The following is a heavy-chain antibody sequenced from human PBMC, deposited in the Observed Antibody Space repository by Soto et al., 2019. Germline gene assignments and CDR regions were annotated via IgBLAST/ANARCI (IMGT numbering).Heavy chain of an antibody. D-gene: IGHD6-19*01. CDR2: IIPIFGTA. CDR3: ARDGYSSGWDYYYYGMDV. V-gene: IGHV1-69*13. J-gene: IGHJ6*02. CDR1: GGTFSSYA. Sequence: SVKVSCKASGGTFSSYAISWVRQAPGQGLEWMGGIIPIFGTANYAQKFQGRVTITADESTSTAYMELSSLRSEDTAVYYCARDGYSSGWDYYYYGMDVWGQGTTVTVSS.